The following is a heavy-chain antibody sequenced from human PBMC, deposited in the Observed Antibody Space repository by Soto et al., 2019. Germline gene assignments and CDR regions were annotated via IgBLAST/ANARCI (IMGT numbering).Heavy chain of an antibody. J-gene: IGHJ3*02. CDR3: ARGSYYDSSGYYVAFDI. V-gene: IGHV1-3*01. CDR1: GYTFTSYA. CDR2: INAGNGNT. Sequence: EASVKVSCKASGYTFTSYAMHWVRQAPGQRLEWMGWINAGNGNTKYSQKFQGRVTITRDTSASTAYMELSSLRSEDTAVYYCARGSYYDSSGYYVAFDIWGQGTMVTVSS. D-gene: IGHD3-22*01.